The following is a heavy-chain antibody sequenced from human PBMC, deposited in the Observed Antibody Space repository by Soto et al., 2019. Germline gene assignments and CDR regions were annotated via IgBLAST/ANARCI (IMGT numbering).Heavy chain of an antibody. CDR3: ARDPSSFLGRVYGMDV. Sequence: GASVKVSCKASGYSFTGHYMHWVRRAPGRSPEWMGWVNLNTGGTDYAQEFQGRVTMTTATSIRTVYLEVTGLTFDDTAIYYCARDPSSFLGRVYGMDVWGQGTAVTVSS. CDR1: GYSFTGHY. J-gene: IGHJ6*02. CDR2: VNLNTGGT. V-gene: IGHV1-2*02.